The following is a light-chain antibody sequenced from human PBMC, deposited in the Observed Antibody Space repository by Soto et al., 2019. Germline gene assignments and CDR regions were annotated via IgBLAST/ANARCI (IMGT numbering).Light chain of an antibody. CDR1: SSDVGGYNY. V-gene: IGLV2-14*01. CDR2: EVS. CDR3: SSYTTSSTWV. J-gene: IGLJ3*02. Sequence: QSALTQPASVPGSPGQSITISCTGTSSDVGGYNYVSWYQQHPGKAPKLIIYEVSNRPSGVSNRFSGSKSGNTASLTISGLQAEDEADYCSSYTTSSTWVFGGGTKLTVL.